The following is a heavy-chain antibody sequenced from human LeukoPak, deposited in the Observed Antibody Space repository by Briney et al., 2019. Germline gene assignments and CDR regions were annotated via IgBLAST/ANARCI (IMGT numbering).Heavy chain of an antibody. CDR2: INQDGSEE. V-gene: IGHV3-7*01. J-gene: IGHJ3*01. CDR3: ARWKMELQRNAFDF. CDR1: GFTFRTYW. D-gene: IGHD1-26*01. Sequence: GGSLRLSCAASGFTFRTYWMSWIRQAPGKGPEWVADINQDGSEEYYVQSVKGRFTVSRDNAQNVVFLQMTNLRADDTAAYYCARWKMELQRNAFDFWGQGTVVTVSS.